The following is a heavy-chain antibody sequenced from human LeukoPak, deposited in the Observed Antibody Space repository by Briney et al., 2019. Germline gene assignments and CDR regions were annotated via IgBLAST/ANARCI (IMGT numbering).Heavy chain of an antibody. J-gene: IGHJ4*02. Sequence: PSETLSLTCTVSGGSISSYYWSWIRQPPGKGLEWIGYIYYSGSTNYNPSLKSRVTISVDTSKNQFSLKLSSVTAADTAVYYCARVGISYGFDYWGQGTLVTVSS. D-gene: IGHD5-18*01. CDR3: ARVGISYGFDY. V-gene: IGHV4-59*12. CDR2: IYYSGST. CDR1: GGSISSYY.